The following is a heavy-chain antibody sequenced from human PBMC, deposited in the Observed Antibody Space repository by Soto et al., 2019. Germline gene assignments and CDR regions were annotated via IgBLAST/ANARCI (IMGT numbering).Heavy chain of an antibody. J-gene: IGHJ6*02. D-gene: IGHD3-3*01. V-gene: IGHV3-53*04. Sequence: EVQLVESGGGLVQPGGSLRLSCAASGIPVSSNYMTWVRQAPGKGLEWVSVLHSGGDTYYANSVKGRFTISRHDSTNTLCLQMNSLTADDTAVYYCARDGPYYDASRMDVWGQGTTVTVSS. CDR1: GIPVSSNY. CDR3: ARDGPYYDASRMDV. CDR2: LHSGGDT.